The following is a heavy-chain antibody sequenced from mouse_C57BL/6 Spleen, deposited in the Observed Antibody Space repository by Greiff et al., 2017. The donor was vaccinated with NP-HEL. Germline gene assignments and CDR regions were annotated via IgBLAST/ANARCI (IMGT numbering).Heavy chain of an antibody. CDR1: GYTFTEYT. CDR2: FYPGSGSL. D-gene: IGHD2-1*01. Sequence: VQLQESGAELVKPGASVKLSCKASGYTFTEYTIHWVKQRSGQGLEWIGWFYPGSGSLKYNEKFKDKATLTADKSSSTVYMELSRLTSEDSAVYFGARHEGGYGNLQGAMDYWGQGTSVTVSS. CDR3: ARHEGGYGNLQGAMDY. J-gene: IGHJ4*01. V-gene: IGHV1-62-2*01.